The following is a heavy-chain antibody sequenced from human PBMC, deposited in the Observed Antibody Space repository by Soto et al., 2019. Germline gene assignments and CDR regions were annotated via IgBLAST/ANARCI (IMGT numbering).Heavy chain of an antibody. CDR3: AKNGQPPYYYYGLDV. D-gene: IGHD2-8*01. J-gene: IGHJ6*02. CDR2: ISGYNGDT. Sequence: QGHLVQSGAEVKKPGATVKVSCKASGYTFTRYGISWVRQAPGQGLEWMGWISGYNGDTNYAQNLQDRVTMTIDTSTNTAYMELRSQTSDDTAVYYCAKNGQPPYYYYGLDVWGQGTTVTVSS. V-gene: IGHV1-18*01. CDR1: GYTFTRYG.